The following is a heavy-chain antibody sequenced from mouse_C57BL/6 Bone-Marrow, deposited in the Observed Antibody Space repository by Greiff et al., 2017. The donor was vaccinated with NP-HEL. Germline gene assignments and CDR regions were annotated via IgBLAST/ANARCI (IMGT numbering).Heavy chain of an antibody. Sequence: DVQLQESGGGLVQPKGSLKLSCAASGFSFNTYAMNWVRQAPGKGLEWVARIRSKSNNYATYYADSVKDRFTISRDDSESMLYLQMNNLKTEDTAMYYCVRSHYYGSSHGDYFDYWGQGTTLTVSS. J-gene: IGHJ2*01. CDR2: IRSKSNNYAT. CDR1: GFSFNTYA. V-gene: IGHV10-1*01. D-gene: IGHD1-1*01. CDR3: VRSHYYGSSHGDYFDY.